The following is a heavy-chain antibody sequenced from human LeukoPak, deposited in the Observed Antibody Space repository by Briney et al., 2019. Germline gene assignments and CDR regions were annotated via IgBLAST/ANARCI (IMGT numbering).Heavy chain of an antibody. D-gene: IGHD6-19*01. Sequence: SETLSLTCTVSGGSISSYYWSWIRQPAGKGLEWIGYIYYSGSTNYNPSLKSRVTISVDTSKNQFSLKLSSVTAADTAVYYCARVLIWVAGSDAFDIWGQGTMVTVSS. V-gene: IGHV4-59*01. CDR1: GGSISSYY. CDR3: ARVLIWVAGSDAFDI. J-gene: IGHJ3*02. CDR2: IYYSGST.